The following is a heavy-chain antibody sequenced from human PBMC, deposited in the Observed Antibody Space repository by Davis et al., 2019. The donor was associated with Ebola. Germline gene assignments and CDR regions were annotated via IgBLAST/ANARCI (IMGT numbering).Heavy chain of an antibody. CDR1: GYTFTSYA. CDR2: INADNGNT. Sequence: AASVKVSCKASGYTFTSYAMHWVRQAPGQRLEWMGWINADNGNTKYSQKFQGRVTITRDTSASTAYMELSSLRSEDTAVYYCARVGRIRPAPGGMDVWGQGTTVTVSS. CDR3: ARVGRIRPAPGGMDV. D-gene: IGHD1-14*01. V-gene: IGHV1-3*01. J-gene: IGHJ6*02.